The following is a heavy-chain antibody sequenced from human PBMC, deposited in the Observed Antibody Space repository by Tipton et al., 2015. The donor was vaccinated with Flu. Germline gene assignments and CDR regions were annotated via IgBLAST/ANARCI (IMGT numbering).Heavy chain of an antibody. J-gene: IGHJ5*02. CDR1: GGSFSGDY. D-gene: IGHD4-11*01. CDR3: ARVTSNYNDYVGWFHP. Sequence: TLSLTCVVYGGSFSGDYCSWIRQPPGKGLEWIGEVNHSGSTNYNPSLKSRVTISVDTSKNQFSLKLDSVTAAETATYYCARVTSNYNDYVGWFHPWGQGTLVTVS. V-gene: IGHV4-34*01. CDR2: VNHSGST.